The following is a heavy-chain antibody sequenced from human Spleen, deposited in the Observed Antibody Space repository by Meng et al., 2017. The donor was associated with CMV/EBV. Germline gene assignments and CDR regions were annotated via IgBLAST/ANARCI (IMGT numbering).Heavy chain of an antibody. J-gene: IGHJ5*02. Sequence: CTVSGGSISSAEYYWSWIRPPPGEGLEWIGYIYHSGGTYYNPSLKSRVTISVDTSKNQFSLRLSSVIAVDTAVYYCARAQTNWFDPWGQGTLVTVSS. CDR1: GGSISSAEYY. V-gene: IGHV4-30-4*08. CDR3: ARAQTNWFDP. CDR2: IYHSGGT.